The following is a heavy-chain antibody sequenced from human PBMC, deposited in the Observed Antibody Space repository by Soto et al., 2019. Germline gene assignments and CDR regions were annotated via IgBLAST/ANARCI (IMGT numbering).Heavy chain of an antibody. V-gene: IGHV3-23*01. J-gene: IGHJ3*02. Sequence: GGSLRLSCSASGFTFNTYTMTWVRQAPGKGLEWVSGISGSTDKTYYADSVKGRFTISRDNSKKVLYLQMNSLRTEDTALYYCAGRTLTTSWSADISGPATIVT. D-gene: IGHD6-13*01. CDR1: GFTFNTYT. CDR3: AGRTLTTSWSADI. CDR2: ISGSTDKT.